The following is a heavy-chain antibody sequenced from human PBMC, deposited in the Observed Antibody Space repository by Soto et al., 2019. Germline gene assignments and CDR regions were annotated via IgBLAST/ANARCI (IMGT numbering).Heavy chain of an antibody. CDR2: ISFDGSSN. CDR1: GFTLSIYS. CDR3: AKFRGDWNAFDI. J-gene: IGHJ3*02. Sequence: PGGSLRLSCAASGFTLSIYSMNWVRQAPGKGLEWVAVISFDGSSNYYADSVKGRFTISRDTSKNTLYLQMNSLRAEDTAVYYCAKFRGDWNAFDIWGQGTMVTVSS. V-gene: IGHV3-30*18. D-gene: IGHD2-21*02.